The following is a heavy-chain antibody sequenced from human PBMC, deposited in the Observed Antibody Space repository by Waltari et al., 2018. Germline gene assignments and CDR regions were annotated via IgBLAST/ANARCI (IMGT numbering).Heavy chain of an antibody. CDR1: GYSSRSGCY. V-gene: IGHV4-38-2*01. Sequence: QVHLQESGPGLVKPSETLSLTCAVSGYSSRSGCYWGWIRPPPGRGLEWIGNIFQGGKTYYNPSLKRRVSISLDKSKSQFSLKLNSVTAADTAVYYCATWGFSSTWDHYFDYWGQGILVTVSS. CDR3: ATWGFSSTWDHYFDY. CDR2: IFQGGKT. J-gene: IGHJ4*02. D-gene: IGHD2-2*01.